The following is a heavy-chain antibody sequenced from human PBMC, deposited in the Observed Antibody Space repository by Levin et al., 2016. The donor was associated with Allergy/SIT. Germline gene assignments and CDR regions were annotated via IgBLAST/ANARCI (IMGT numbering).Heavy chain of an antibody. CDR1: GGSISSYY. J-gene: IGHJ4*02. V-gene: IGHV4-59*08. CDR3: ARLNGSPWL. CDR2: IYYSGST. Sequence: SETLSLTCTVSGGSISSYYWSWIRQPPGKGMEWIGYIYYSGSTNYNPSLKNRVTISVDTSKNQFSLKLSSVTAADTAVYYCARLNGSPWLWGQGTLVTVSS. D-gene: IGHD1-26*01.